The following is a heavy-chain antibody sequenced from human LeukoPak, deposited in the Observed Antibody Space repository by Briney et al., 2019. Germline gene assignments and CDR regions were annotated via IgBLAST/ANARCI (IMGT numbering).Heavy chain of an antibody. CDR3: ARDTSGYDDAFDI. CDR2: ISSSGSTI. D-gene: IGHD5-12*01. J-gene: IGHJ3*02. CDR1: GFTFSSYE. Sequence: GGSLTLSCAASGFTFSSYEMNWVRQAPGKGLEWVSYISSSGSTIYYADSVKGRFTISRDNAKNSLYLQMNSGRAEDTAVYYCARDTSGYDDAFDIWGQGTMVTVSS. V-gene: IGHV3-48*03.